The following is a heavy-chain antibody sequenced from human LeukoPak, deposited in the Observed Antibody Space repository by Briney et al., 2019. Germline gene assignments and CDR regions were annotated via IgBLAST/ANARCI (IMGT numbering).Heavy chain of an antibody. V-gene: IGHV1-18*01. CDR1: GYTFINYG. D-gene: IGHD1-26*01. CDR2: ISAYNVNT. J-gene: IGHJ4*02. CDR3: SRDIGCRPRSYYFDY. Sequence: ASVQVSCRASGYTFINYGCSWLRQAPAQGLQWMGWISAYNVNTNYAQNLYRRVTMTTDTTTTTASMQLESLRSDDTTVCYCSRDIGCRPRSYYFDYGGQGNLVTVST.